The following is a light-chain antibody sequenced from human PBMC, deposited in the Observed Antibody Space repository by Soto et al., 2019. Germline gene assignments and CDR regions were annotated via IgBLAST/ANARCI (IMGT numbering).Light chain of an antibody. Sequence: QSALTQPVSVSGSPGQSITISCTGTSSDVGGYNYVSWYQQHPGKAPKFIIDGVSHRPSGVSNRFSGSKSGNTASLTVSGLRAEGEADYYCSSYTTSNTRQIVFGTGTKLTVL. CDR3: SSYTTSNTRQIV. CDR1: SSDVGGYNY. J-gene: IGLJ1*01. V-gene: IGLV2-14*01. CDR2: GVS.